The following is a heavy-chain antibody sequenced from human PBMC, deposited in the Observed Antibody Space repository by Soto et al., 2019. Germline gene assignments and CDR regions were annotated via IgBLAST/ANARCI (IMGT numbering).Heavy chain of an antibody. D-gene: IGHD2-2*01. V-gene: IGHV3-30-3*01. CDR2: ISYDGSNK. Sequence: VQLVESGGGVVQPGRSLRLSCAASGFTFSSYAMHWVRQAPGKGLEWVAVISYDGSNKYYADSVKGRFTISRDNSKNTLYLQMNSLRAEDTAVYYCARDLKAIVVVPAGYYFDYWGQGTLVTVSS. J-gene: IGHJ4*02. CDR1: GFTFSSYA. CDR3: ARDLKAIVVVPAGYYFDY.